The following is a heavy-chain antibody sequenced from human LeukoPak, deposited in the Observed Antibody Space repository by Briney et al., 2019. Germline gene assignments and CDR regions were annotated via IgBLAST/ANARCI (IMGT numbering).Heavy chain of an antibody. D-gene: IGHD3-3*01. J-gene: IGHJ6*03. V-gene: IGHV3-53*01. CDR3: AKSHRGGLRFLVGFFYMDV. Sequence: GGSLRLSCAASGLTVSINYMSWVRQAPGQGLEWVSSGSGSAKNTYYADSGKGRLTSSIDNSNNTVYLQMNSLRAEDTAVYYCAKSHRGGLRFLVGFFYMDVWGSGTAVAVSS. CDR2: GSGSAKNT. CDR1: GLTVSINY.